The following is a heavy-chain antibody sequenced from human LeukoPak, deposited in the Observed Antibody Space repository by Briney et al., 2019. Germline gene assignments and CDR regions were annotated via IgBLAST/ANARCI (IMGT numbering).Heavy chain of an antibody. CDR3: ARGAQQWPPSGAFDI. CDR2: INHSGST. CDR1: GGSFSGYY. Sequence: TSETLSLTCAVYGGSFSGYYWSWIRQPPGKGLEWIGEINHSGSTNYNPSLKSRVTISVDTSKNQFSLKLSSVTVADTAVYYCARGAQQWPPSGAFDIWGQGTKVTVSS. J-gene: IGHJ3*02. V-gene: IGHV4-34*01. D-gene: IGHD6-19*01.